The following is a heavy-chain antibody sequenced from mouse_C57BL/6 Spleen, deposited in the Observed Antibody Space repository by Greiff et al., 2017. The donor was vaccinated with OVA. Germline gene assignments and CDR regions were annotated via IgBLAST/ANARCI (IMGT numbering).Heavy chain of an antibody. Sequence: VQLQESGPELVKPGASVKLSCKACGYTFTSYDINWVKQRPGQGLEWIGWIYPRDGSTKYNEKFKGKATLTVDTSSSTAYMELHSLTSEDSAVYFCARSGLYSNYYFDYWGQGTTLTVSS. D-gene: IGHD2-5*01. CDR3: ARSGLYSNYYFDY. CDR2: IYPRDGST. V-gene: IGHV1-85*01. J-gene: IGHJ2*01. CDR1: GYTFTSYD.